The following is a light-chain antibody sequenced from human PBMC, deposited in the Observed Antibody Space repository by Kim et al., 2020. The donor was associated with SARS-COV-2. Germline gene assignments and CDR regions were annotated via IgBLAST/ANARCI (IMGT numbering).Light chain of an antibody. Sequence: APGNTGSVTCGGTNIGSKSVHWYQQKPGQAPVLVVYDDTDRPSGIPERFSGSNSGNTATLTISRVEAGDEADYYCQVWDSSSDHVVFGGGTQLTVL. CDR2: DDT. CDR3: QVWDSSSDHVV. V-gene: IGLV3-21*03. J-gene: IGLJ2*01. CDR1: NIGSKS.